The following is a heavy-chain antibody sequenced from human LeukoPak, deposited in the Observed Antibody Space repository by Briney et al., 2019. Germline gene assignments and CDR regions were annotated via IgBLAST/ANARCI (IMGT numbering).Heavy chain of an antibody. Sequence: GGSLRLSGAASGFTFSSYSMNWVRQAPGKGLEWVSYISSNNSTIYYAYSVKGRFTISRDNAKDSLYLQMNSLRAEDTAVYYCVRDLHSSTWYRDWFDPWGQGTLVTVSS. D-gene: IGHD6-13*01. V-gene: IGHV3-48*01. CDR1: GFTFSSYS. CDR3: VRDLHSSTWYRDWFDP. CDR2: ISSNNSTI. J-gene: IGHJ5*02.